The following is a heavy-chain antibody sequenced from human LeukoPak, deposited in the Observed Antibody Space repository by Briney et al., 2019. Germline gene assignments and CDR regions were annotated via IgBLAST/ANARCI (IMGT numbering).Heavy chain of an antibody. CDR2: ISSSSSYI. CDR3: ARHGSQLDFDY. CDR1: GFTFSSYS. J-gene: IGHJ4*02. Sequence: GGSLRLSCAASGFTFSSYSMNWVRQAPGKGLEWVSSISSSSSYIYYADSVKGRFTISRDNAKNSLYLQMNSLRAEDTAVYYCARHGSQLDFDYWGQGTLVTVSS. D-gene: IGHD1-26*01. V-gene: IGHV3-21*01.